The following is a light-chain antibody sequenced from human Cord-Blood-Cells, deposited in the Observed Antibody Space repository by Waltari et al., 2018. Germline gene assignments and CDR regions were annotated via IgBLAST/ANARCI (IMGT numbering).Light chain of an antibody. CDR3: SSYAGSNNVV. V-gene: IGLV2-8*01. CDR1: SSDVGGYHY. J-gene: IGLJ2*01. Sequence: QSALTQPPSASGSPGQSVTISCTGTSSDVGGYHYVSWYQQHPGKAPKLMIYEVSKRPSGVPDRFAGSKSGNTASLTVSGRQAEDEADYYCSSYAGSNNVVFGGGTKLTVL. CDR2: EVS.